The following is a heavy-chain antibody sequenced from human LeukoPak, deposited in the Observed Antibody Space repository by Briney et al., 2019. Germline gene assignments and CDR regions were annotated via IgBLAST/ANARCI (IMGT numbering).Heavy chain of an antibody. CDR3: ARELLERLRGAFDI. V-gene: IGHV3-48*02. Sequence: GGSLRLSCAASGFTFSSYAMSWVRQAPGKGLEWVSYISSGSGTIYYADSVKGRFTISRDNAKNSLYLQMNSLRDEDTAVYYCARELLERLRGAFDIWGQGTLVTVSS. CDR1: GFTFSSYA. CDR2: ISSGSGTI. J-gene: IGHJ3*02. D-gene: IGHD1-1*01.